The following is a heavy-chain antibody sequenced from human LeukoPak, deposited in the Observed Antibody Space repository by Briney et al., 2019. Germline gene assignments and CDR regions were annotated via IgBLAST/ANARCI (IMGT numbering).Heavy chain of an antibody. CDR2: INHSGST. CDR3: ARGNNVSLWFGELFRDYFDY. CDR1: GGSFSGYY. Sequence: SETLSLTCAVYGGSFSGYYWSWIRQPPGKGLEWIGEINHSGSTNYNPSLKSRVTISVDTSKNQFSLKLSSVTAADTAVYYCARGNNVSLWFGELFRDYFDYWGQGTLVTVSS. J-gene: IGHJ4*02. V-gene: IGHV4-34*01. D-gene: IGHD3-10*01.